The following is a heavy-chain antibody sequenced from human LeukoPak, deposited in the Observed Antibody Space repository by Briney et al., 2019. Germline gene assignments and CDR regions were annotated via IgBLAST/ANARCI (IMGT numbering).Heavy chain of an antibody. CDR3: AKDTEWLLDY. V-gene: IGHV3-30*02. D-gene: IGHD3-3*01. J-gene: IGHJ4*02. CDR2: IRYDGSNE. Sequence: GGALSLSCAAGGVTFSSDGMHWVRAAPGEGLEWVTFIRYDGSNEYYADSVTGRFTISRDNSKNTLYLQMNSLRAEDTAVYYCAKDTEWLLDYWGQGTLVTVSS. CDR1: GVTFSSDG.